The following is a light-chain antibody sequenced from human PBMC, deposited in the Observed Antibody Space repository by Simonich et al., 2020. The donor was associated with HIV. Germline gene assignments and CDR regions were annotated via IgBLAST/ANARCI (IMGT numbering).Light chain of an antibody. V-gene: IGLV2-14*01. J-gene: IGLJ2*01. CDR2: DVS. CDR3: SSYTTSSTVV. Sequence: QSALTQPRSVSGSPGQSVSISCTGTSRDVGGYNYVTGSQQHPGKAPKLMIYDVSNRPSGVSNRFSGSKSGNTASLTVSGLQAEDEANYYCSSYTTSSTVVFGGGTKLTVL. CDR1: SRDVGGYNY.